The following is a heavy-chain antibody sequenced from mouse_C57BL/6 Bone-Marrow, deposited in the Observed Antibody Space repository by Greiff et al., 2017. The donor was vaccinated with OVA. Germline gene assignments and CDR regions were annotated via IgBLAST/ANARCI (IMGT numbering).Heavy chain of an antibody. J-gene: IGHJ1*03. D-gene: IGHD1-1*01. V-gene: IGHV5-15*04. CDR2: ISNFAYSI. CDR3: ARRGYGSSYWYFDV. Sequence: DVKLVESGGGLVQPGGSLKLSCAASGFTFSDYGMAWVRQAPRQGPEWVAFISNFAYSIYYADTVTGRFTISRENDKNTLELEMSSVRSEDTAMYYCARRGYGSSYWYFDVWGTGTTVTVSS. CDR1: GFTFSDYG.